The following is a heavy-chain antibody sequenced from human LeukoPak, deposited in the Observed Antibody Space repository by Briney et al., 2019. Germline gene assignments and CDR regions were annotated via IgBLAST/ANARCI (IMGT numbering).Heavy chain of an antibody. CDR3: AKDIFGTTGTSGAFDI. CDR2: ISGNAVGT. V-gene: IGHV3-23*01. D-gene: IGHD1-1*01. J-gene: IGHJ3*02. Sequence: GGSLRLSCAASGFTFSSYGMSWVRQVPGKGLEWVSSISGNAVGTYYADSVKGRFTISRDNAKNSLYLQMNSLRAEDMALYYCAKDIFGTTGTSGAFDIWGQGTMVTVSS. CDR1: GFTFSSYG.